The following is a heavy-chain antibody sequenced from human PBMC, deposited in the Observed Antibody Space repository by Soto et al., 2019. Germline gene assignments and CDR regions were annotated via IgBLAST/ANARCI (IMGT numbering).Heavy chain of an antibody. CDR3: ARASTLAY. D-gene: IGHD6-13*01. CDR1: GFTFRTYS. CDR2: ISGSSSSI. V-gene: IGHV3-48*02. J-gene: IGHJ4*02. Sequence: EVQLVESGGGLVQPGGSLRLSCAASGFTFRTYSMNWVRQAPGKGLEWVSYISGSSSSIYYAASVKGRFTISRDNAKKSLYLQMNRLRDEDTAVYYCARASTLAYWGQGTLVTVSS.